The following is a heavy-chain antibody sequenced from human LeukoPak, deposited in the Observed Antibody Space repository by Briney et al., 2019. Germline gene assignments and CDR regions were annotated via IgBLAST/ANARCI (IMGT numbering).Heavy chain of an antibody. V-gene: IGHV1-69*13. J-gene: IGHJ6*02. CDR3: ARGKWSDTYYYGMDV. CDR2: IIPIFGTA. D-gene: IGHD3-3*01. Sequence: SVKVSCKASGYTFTSYGISWVRQAPGQGLEWMGGIIPIFGTANYAQKFQGRVTITADESTSTAYMELSSLRSEDTAVYYCARGKWSDTYYYGMDVWGQGTTVTVSS. CDR1: GYTFTSYG.